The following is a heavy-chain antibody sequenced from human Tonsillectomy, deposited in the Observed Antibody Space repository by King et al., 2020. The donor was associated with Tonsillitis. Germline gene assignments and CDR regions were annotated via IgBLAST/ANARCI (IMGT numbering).Heavy chain of an antibody. CDR2: IYTSGDS. J-gene: IGHJ3*02. CDR1: GGSVTDYY. Sequence: QLQESGPGLVKPSETLSLTCTVSGGSVTDYYWSWIRQPAGKGLEWIGRIYTSGDSNYNPSLKSRVTLSVDTSKNQFSLKLSSVNAADTAVYFCARDEWTDGFDMWGQGTLVTVSS. CDR3: ARDEWTDGFDM. D-gene: IGHD3-3*01. V-gene: IGHV4-4*07.